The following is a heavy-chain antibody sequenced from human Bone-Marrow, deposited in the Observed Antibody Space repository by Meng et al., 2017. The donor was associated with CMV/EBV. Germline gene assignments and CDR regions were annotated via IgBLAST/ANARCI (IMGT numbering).Heavy chain of an antibody. D-gene: IGHD5-18*01. Sequence: GGSLRLACAASGLTFSSYAMSWVRQAPGEGLEWVSAISGSGGRTYYADSVKGRFTISRDNSKHTLYLQMNSLRAEDTAVYYCASPRASYGPGNEYYYYGMDVWGQGTTVTVSS. CDR1: GLTFSSYA. CDR3: ASPRASYGPGNEYYYYGMDV. V-gene: IGHV3-23*01. J-gene: IGHJ6*02. CDR2: ISGSGGRT.